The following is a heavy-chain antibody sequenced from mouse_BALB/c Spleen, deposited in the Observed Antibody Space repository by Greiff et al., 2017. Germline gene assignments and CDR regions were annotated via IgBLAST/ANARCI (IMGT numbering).Heavy chain of an antibody. Sequence: EVQVVESGGGLVQPGGSRKLSCAASGFTFSSFGMHWVRQAPEKGLEWVAYISSGSSTIYYADTVKGRFTISRDNPKNTLFLQMTSLRSEDTAMYYCARSRNYGFYAMDDWGQGTSVTVSS. CDR2: ISSGSSTI. V-gene: IGHV5-17*02. J-gene: IGHJ4*01. D-gene: IGHD1-2*01. CDR1: GFTFSSFG. CDR3: ARSRNYGFYAMDD.